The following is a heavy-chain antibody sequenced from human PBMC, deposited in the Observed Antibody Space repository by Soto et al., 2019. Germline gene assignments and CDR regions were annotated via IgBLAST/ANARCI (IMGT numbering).Heavy chain of an antibody. V-gene: IGHV3-49*03. J-gene: IGHJ4*02. CDR3: TRGIVGWETAPHYFDY. D-gene: IGHD1-26*01. CDR1: GFSFDTYA. Sequence: GSLRLSCTASGFSFDTYAISWFRQAPGKGLEWLGFIRSKAYSRTTEYAASVRGRISISRDDSKSSAFLQMDSPNIEDTAVYYCTRGIVGWETAPHYFDYWGQGTLVTVSS. CDR2: IRSKAYSRTT.